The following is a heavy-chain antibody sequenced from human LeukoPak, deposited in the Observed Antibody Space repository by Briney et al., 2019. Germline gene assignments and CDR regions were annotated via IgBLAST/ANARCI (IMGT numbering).Heavy chain of an antibody. CDR2: INPNSGAT. D-gene: IGHD6-19*01. CDR3: ARPEYPIEVAGIGC. CDR1: GYTFTGYY. V-gene: IGHV1-2*02. J-gene: IGHJ4*02. Sequence: ASVTVSCKSSGYTFTGYYMHWVRQAPGQGLEWMGWINPNSGATNYAQKLQGRVTMTRDTSISTAYMELSRLRSDDTAVYYCARPEYPIEVAGIGCWGQGTLVTVSS.